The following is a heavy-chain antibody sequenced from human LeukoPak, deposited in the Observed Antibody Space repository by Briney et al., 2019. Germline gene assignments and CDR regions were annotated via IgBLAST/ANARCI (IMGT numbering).Heavy chain of an antibody. CDR3: ARGTLTTSMKAFDI. D-gene: IGHD4-17*01. CDR2: IYYSGSA. CDR1: GGSTSGHY. Sequence: SETLSLTCTVSGGSTSGHYWSWSRRPPGKGLEWIGYIYYSGSANYNPSLKSRVTISVDTSKNQFSLRLSSVTAADTAVYYCARGTLTTSMKAFDIWGQGTMVTVSS. J-gene: IGHJ3*02. V-gene: IGHV4-59*08.